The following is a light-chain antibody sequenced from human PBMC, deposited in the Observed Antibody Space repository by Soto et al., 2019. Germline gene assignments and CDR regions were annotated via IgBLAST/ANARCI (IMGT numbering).Light chain of an antibody. V-gene: IGKV1-9*01. CDR3: QQYMSYS. Sequence: DIQLTQSPSFLSASVGDRVTITCRASQGIANYFAWYQQKPGKAPKLLIYHASTLESGVPSRFSGSGSGTEFTLTISSLQPDDFATYYCQQYMSYSFGQGTKVDIK. CDR1: QGIANY. CDR2: HAS. J-gene: IGKJ1*01.